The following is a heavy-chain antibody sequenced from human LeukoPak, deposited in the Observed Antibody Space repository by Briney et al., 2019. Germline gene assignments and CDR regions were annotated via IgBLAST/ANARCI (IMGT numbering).Heavy chain of an antibody. J-gene: IGHJ6*03. V-gene: IGHV1-8*01. Sequence: ASVKVSCKASGYTFTSYDINWVRQATGQGLEWMGWMNPNSGSTGYAQKFQGRVTITRNTSISTAYMELSSLRSEDTAVYYCARRGGGYYYYYMDVWGKGTTVTVSS. D-gene: IGHD3-10*01. CDR2: MNPNSGST. CDR3: ARRGGGYYYYYMDV. CDR1: GYTFTSYD.